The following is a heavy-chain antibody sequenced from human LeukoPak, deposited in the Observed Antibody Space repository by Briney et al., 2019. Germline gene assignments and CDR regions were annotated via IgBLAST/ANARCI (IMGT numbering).Heavy chain of an antibody. CDR2: IKSKTDGGTT. CDR1: GFTFINAW. Sequence: GGSLRVSCAASGFTFINAWMSWVRQAQGKGLEWVGRIKSKTDGGTTDYAAPVKGRFTISRDDSKNTLYLQMNSLKTEDTAVYYCTTDDTMVRGVIDSDYWGQGTLVTVSS. V-gene: IGHV3-15*01. D-gene: IGHD3-10*01. J-gene: IGHJ4*02. CDR3: TTDDTMVRGVIDSDY.